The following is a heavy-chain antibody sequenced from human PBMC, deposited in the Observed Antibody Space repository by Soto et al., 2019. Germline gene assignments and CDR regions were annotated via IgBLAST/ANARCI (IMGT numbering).Heavy chain of an antibody. J-gene: IGHJ6*02. CDR1: GGTFSNYA. CDR2: IIPIFGTA. Sequence: QVQLVQSGAEVKKPGSSVKVSCKASGGTFSNYAISWVRQAPGQGLEWMGGIIPIFGTANYAQKFQGRVTITADESTSTAYMELSSLRSEDTAVYYCARDYDFWSGYYSSYYYYGMDVWGQGTTVTVSS. D-gene: IGHD3-3*01. V-gene: IGHV1-69*01. CDR3: ARDYDFWSGYYSSYYYYGMDV.